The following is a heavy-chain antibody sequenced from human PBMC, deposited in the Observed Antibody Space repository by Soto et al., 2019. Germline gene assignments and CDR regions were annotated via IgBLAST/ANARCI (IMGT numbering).Heavy chain of an antibody. J-gene: IGHJ4*02. CDR1: GGSISSGGYY. CDR2: IYYSGST. D-gene: IGHD3-10*01. V-gene: IGHV4-31*03. CDR3: AGGFWDGPGHHLGH. Sequence: QVQLQESGPGLVKPSQTLSLTCTVSGGSISSGGYYWSWIRQHPGKGLEWIGYIYYSGSTYYNPSPQSRVNHSGEPAKNQFSLKLGPGAAADTAVVLWAGGFWDGPGHHLGHRGQGTLVTVSS.